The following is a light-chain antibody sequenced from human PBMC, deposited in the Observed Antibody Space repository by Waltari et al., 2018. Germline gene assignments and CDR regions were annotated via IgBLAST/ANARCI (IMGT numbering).Light chain of an antibody. Sequence: EIVLTQSPGTLSLSPGERVTLSCRASQSVGRSLAWYQQKPCQAPRLLIYGSSSRATGSPDRFSGSGSGTDFSLTISRLAPDDLSVYYCQHYVRLPVTFGQGTKVEI. CDR3: QHYVRLPVT. J-gene: IGKJ1*01. CDR2: GSS. CDR1: QSVGRS. V-gene: IGKV3-20*01.